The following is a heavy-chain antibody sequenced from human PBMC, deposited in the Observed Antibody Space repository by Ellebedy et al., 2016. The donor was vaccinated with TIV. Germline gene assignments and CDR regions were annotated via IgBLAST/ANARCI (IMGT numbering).Heavy chain of an antibody. CDR2: IDSTSSIL. V-gene: IGHV3-48*04. D-gene: IGHD4-17*01. CDR3: ARGSGDLPFDY. CDR1: GFTFSSHS. J-gene: IGHJ4*02. Sequence: GESLKISCAASGFTFSSHSMNWIRQAPGKGLEWVSYIDSTSSILYYADSVKGRFTISRDDAKNSLDLQMNSLRAEDTAVYYCARGSGDLPFDYWGQGTLVTVSS.